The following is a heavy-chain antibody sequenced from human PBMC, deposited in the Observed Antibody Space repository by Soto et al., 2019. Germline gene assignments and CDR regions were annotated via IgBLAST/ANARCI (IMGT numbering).Heavy chain of an antibody. V-gene: IGHV4-59*01. D-gene: IGHD5-18*01. Sequence: QVQLQESGPGLVKPSETLSLTCTVSGGSISSYYWSWIRQPPGKGLEWIGYIYYSGSTNYNPSLKSRVTISVDTSKNQFSLKLSSVTAADTAVYYCARERLTPPPHPYSYGYVRRGIFDYWGQGTLVTVSS. CDR1: GGSISSYY. J-gene: IGHJ4*02. CDR2: IYYSGST. CDR3: ARERLTPPPHPYSYGYVRRGIFDY.